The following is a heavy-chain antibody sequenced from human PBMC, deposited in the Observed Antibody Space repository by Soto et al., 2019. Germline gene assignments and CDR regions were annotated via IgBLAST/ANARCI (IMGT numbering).Heavy chain of an antibody. CDR1: GFTFSYYG. Sequence: QVQLVESGGGVVQPGGSLRLSCAASGFTFSYYGFHWVRQAPGKGMEWVAVMHTGGNEKYYVDSVKGRFTVSSDDSRNMVHLEMSGPRAEYTAAYFCARDADTTGHYSHFDLWGRGALVAVS. V-gene: IGHV3-33*08. CDR3: ARDADTTGHYSHFDL. D-gene: IGHD3-9*01. J-gene: IGHJ4*02. CDR2: MHTGGNEK.